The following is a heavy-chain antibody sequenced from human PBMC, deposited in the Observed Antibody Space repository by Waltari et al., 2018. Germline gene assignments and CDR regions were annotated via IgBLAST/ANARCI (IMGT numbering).Heavy chain of an antibody. CDR3: ARGPNTGNFDY. CDR1: GYPVPAYW. J-gene: IGHJ4*02. D-gene: IGHD1-26*01. V-gene: IGHV1-2*02. CDR2: INPNSGDT. Sequence: QVPLLQSRAEVQKPGAYVTFSCTLAGYPVPAYWTQWMRRAPGQGLEWVGWINPNSGDTNSAQKFQGRVTMTRDTSISTVYMELNWLTSDDTAVYYCARGPNTGNFDYWGQGTLITVSS.